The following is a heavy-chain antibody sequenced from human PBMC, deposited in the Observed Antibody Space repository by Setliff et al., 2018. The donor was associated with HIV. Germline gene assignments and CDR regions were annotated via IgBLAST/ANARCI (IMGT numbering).Heavy chain of an antibody. Sequence: GGFLRLSCVTSGITFINAAMAWVRQAPGKGLEWVAVISYDGSNKYYADSVKGRFTISRDNSKNTLYLQMSSLRADDTAVYYCARGVDSYMDVWGKGTTVTVSS. J-gene: IGHJ6*03. D-gene: IGHD5-12*01. CDR1: GITFINAA. V-gene: IGHV3-30*07. CDR3: ARGVDSYMDV. CDR2: ISYDGSNK.